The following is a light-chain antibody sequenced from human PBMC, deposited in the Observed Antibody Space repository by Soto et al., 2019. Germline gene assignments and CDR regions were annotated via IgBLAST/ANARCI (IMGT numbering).Light chain of an antibody. CDR3: MVWDSRSEHYV. CDR1: NIGSKS. CDR2: DDS. Sequence: SYELTQAPSVSVARGQTFIITCGGYNIGSKSVHWYKQKPGQAPVLVVYDDSDRRSGIPERFSGSNYGNTATLTITRVEAGDEADYHCMVWDSRSEHYVFGTGTKVTVL. J-gene: IGLJ1*01. V-gene: IGLV3-21*02.